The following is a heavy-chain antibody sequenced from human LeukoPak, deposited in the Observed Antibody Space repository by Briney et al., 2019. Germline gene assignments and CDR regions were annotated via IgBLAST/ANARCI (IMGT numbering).Heavy chain of an antibody. J-gene: IGHJ3*02. V-gene: IGHV1-2*02. D-gene: IGHD6-13*01. Sequence: GASVKVSCKASGYTFTGYYMHWVRQAPGQGLEWMGWINPNSGGTNYAQKFQGRVTMTRDTSISTAYMELSRLRSDDTAVYYCARDLGIAAAATAFDIWGQGTMVTVSS. CDR2: INPNSGGT. CDR3: ARDLGIAAAATAFDI. CDR1: GYTFTGYY.